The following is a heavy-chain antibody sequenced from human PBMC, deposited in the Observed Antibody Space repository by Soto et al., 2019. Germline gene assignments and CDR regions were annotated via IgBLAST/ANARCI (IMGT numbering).Heavy chain of an antibody. V-gene: IGHV1-18*01. D-gene: IGHD5-18*01. J-gene: IGHJ4*02. CDR2: ISAYNGDT. CDR1: GYTFTSFG. CDR3: ARGRDSYGDGY. Sequence: QVQLVQSGGEVKKPGASVKVSCKASGYTFTSFGITWVRQAPGHGLEWMGWISAYNGDTKYAQKVQGRVTMTTDTATNPAHMELRSLRPDDTAVYYCARGRDSYGDGYWGQGTLVTVSS.